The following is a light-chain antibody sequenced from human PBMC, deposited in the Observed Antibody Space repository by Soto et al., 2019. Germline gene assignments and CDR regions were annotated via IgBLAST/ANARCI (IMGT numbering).Light chain of an antibody. Sequence: QSVLTQPASVSGSPGQASTISCTGTTTGVGGYKFVSWYQQHPGKAPKLMIYEVSNRPSGVSNRFSGSKSGNTASLTISGLQSEDEADYYCSSYTTSSTRVFGGGTKLTVL. CDR2: EVS. CDR1: TTGVGGYKF. V-gene: IGLV2-14*01. J-gene: IGLJ3*02. CDR3: SSYTTSSTRV.